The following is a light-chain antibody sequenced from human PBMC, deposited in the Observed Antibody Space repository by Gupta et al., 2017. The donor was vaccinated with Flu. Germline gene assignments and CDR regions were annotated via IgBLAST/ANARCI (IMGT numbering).Light chain of an antibody. CDR2: DVS. V-gene: IGKV3-20*01. CDR1: QSVGSNS. J-gene: IGKJ4*01. Sequence: EIVLTQSPGTLSLSPGEKLTLSCRASQSVGSNSLAWYHQKPGQAPRLLIYDVSSRATGIPDRFSGSGSGGDFTLTISRLEPEDFGMYYCQQYASPSVTFGGGTRVEVK. CDR3: QQYASPSVT.